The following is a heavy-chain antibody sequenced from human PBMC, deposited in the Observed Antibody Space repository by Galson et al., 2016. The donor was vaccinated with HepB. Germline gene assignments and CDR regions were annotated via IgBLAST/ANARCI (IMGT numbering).Heavy chain of an antibody. D-gene: IGHD3-9*01. J-gene: IGHJ3*02. CDR1: GFTFSDYY. CDR2: ISSGSSYT. Sequence: SLRLSCAASGFTFSDYYMNWIRQAPGKGLEWISYISSGSSYTRYADSVKGRFTISRDNARNSLYLQMNSLRAEDTAVYYCARGVRNRYDFLTTNSYEPFDIWATGQWSLSLQ. CDR3: ARGVRNRYDFLTTNSYEPFDI. V-gene: IGHV3-11*06.